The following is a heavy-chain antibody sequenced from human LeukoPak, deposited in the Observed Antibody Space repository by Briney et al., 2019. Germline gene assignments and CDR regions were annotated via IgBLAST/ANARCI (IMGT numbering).Heavy chain of an antibody. D-gene: IGHD3-10*01. V-gene: IGHV3-23*01. J-gene: IGHJ4*02. CDR1: GFTFSSYG. CDR3: AKGDRKYYYGSGSPPDY. CDR2: ISGSGGST. Sequence: GGSLRLSCAASGFTFSSYGMSWVRQAPGKGLEWVSAISGSGGSTYYADSVKGRFTISRDNSKNTLYLQMNSLRAEDTAVYYCAKGDRKYYYGSGSPPDYWGQGTLVTVSS.